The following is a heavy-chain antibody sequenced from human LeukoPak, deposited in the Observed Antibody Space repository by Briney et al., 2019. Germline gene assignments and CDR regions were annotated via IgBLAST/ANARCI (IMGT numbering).Heavy chain of an antibody. CDR2: ISNNGGYT. Sequence: GGSLRLSCAASGFTFSGSAMSWVRQAPGKGLEWVSAISNNGGYTYYADSVQGRFTISRDNSKSTLCLQMNSLRAEDTAVYYCAKQLGYCSDGSCYFPYWGQGTLVTVSS. CDR3: AKQLGYCSDGSCYFPY. D-gene: IGHD2-15*01. V-gene: IGHV3-23*01. CDR1: GFTFSGSA. J-gene: IGHJ4*02.